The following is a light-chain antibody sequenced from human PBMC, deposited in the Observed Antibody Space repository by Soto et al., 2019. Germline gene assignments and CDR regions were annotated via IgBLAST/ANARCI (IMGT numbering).Light chain of an antibody. CDR3: QQAHSLPRT. J-gene: IGKJ1*01. Sequence: DIQMTQSPSTLSASVGARVPITCRASQSISSWLAWYQQKPGKAPKLLIFAASTLQSGVPSRFSGSGSGTEFTLTINSLQPEDFATYYCQQAHSLPRTFGQGTKVDIK. V-gene: IGKV1-12*01. CDR1: QSISSW. CDR2: AAS.